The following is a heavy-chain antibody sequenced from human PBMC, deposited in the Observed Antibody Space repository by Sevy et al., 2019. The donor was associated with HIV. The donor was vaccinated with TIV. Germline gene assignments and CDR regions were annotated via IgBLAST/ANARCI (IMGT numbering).Heavy chain of an antibody. CDR3: AKSDTIFGVVITRLNYYGMDV. J-gene: IGHJ6*02. V-gene: IGHV3-74*01. D-gene: IGHD3-3*01. CDR1: GFTFSSYW. CDR2: INSDGGST. Sequence: GGSLRLSCAASGFTFSSYWMHWVRQAPGKGLVWFSRINSDGGSTSYADSVKGRFPISRENAKNTLYLQMNSLRAEDTAVYYCAKSDTIFGVVITRLNYYGMDVWGQGTTVTVSS.